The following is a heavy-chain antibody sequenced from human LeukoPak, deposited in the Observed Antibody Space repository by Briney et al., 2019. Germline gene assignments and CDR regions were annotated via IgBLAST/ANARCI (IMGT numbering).Heavy chain of an antibody. Sequence: SVKVSCKASGFTFTSSAMQWVRQARGQRLEWIGWIVVGSGNTNYAQKFQERVTITRDMSTSTAYMELSSLRSEDTAVYYCAAEGWFGELLFDYWGQGTLVTVSS. J-gene: IGHJ4*02. V-gene: IGHV1-58*02. CDR1: GFTFTSSA. CDR3: AAEGWFGELLFDY. D-gene: IGHD3-10*01. CDR2: IVVGSGNT.